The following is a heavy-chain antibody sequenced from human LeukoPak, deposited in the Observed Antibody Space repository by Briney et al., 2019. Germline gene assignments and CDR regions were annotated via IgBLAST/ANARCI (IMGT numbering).Heavy chain of an antibody. V-gene: IGHV4-59*08. CDR1: GGSFSGYY. Sequence: SETLSLTCAVYGGSFSGYYWSWIRQPPGKGLEWIGYIYYSGSTNYNPSLKSRVTISVDTSKNQFSLKLSSVTAADTAVYYCARNRGYSYANWFDPWGQGTLVTVSS. J-gene: IGHJ5*02. CDR3: ARNRGYSYANWFDP. D-gene: IGHD5-18*01. CDR2: IYYSGST.